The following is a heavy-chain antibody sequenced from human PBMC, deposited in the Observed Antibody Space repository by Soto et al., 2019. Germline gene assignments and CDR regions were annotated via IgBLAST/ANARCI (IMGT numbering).Heavy chain of an antibody. CDR3: AGIYSGSPGGTLRY. J-gene: IGHJ4*02. Sequence: QVQLQESGPGLVKPSQTLSLTCTVSGGSISSGGYYWSWIRQHPGKGLEWIGYIYYSGSTYYNPSLHSRFTISVYTSKNQFSLQLSSVTAADTAVYYCAGIYSGSPGGTLRYWGQGTLVTVSS. CDR2: IYYSGST. V-gene: IGHV4-31*03. D-gene: IGHD1-26*01. CDR1: GGSISSGGYY.